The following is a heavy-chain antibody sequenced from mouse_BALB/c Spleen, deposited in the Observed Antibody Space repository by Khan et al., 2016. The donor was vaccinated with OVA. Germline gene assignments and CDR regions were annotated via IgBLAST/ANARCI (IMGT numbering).Heavy chain of an antibody. CDR2: ISSVAYSI. Sequence: EVELVESGGGLVQPGGSRKLSCAASGFTFINYGMAWVRQTPGKGPEGIAFISSVAYSIYYADTVTGRFTISRENAKTTLYLEMSSLRSDDTAMYYCARGGFAYWGQGTLVTVSA. V-gene: IGHV5-15*02. J-gene: IGHJ3*01. CDR1: GFTFINYG. CDR3: ARGGFAY.